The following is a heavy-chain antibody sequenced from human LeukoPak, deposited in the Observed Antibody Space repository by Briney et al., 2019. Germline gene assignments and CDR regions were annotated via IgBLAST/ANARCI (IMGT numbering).Heavy chain of an antibody. Sequence: GGSLRLSCVASGFPFSSYWMHWVRQAPGKGLVLVSRINSDGSSTSYADSVKGRFTISRDNAKNTLYLQMNSLRAEDTAVYYCARDLAAAGTLWGQGTLVTVSS. V-gene: IGHV3-74*01. D-gene: IGHD6-13*01. CDR3: ARDLAAAGTL. CDR2: INSDGSST. CDR1: GFPFSSYW. J-gene: IGHJ4*02.